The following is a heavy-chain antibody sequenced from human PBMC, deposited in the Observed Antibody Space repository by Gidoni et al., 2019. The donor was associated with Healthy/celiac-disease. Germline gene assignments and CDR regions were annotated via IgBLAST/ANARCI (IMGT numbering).Heavy chain of an antibody. CDR2: ISGSGGST. CDR3: AKDHRAYYYDSSGYYDY. V-gene: IGHV3-23*01. CDR1: GFTFSSYA. D-gene: IGHD3-22*01. J-gene: IGHJ4*02. Sequence: EVQLLESGGGLVQPAGSLRLSCAASGFTFSSYAMSWVRQAQGKGLELVSAISGSGGSTYYADSVKGRFTISRDKSKNTLYLQMNSLRAEDTAVYYCAKDHRAYYYDSSGYYDYWGQGTLVTVSS.